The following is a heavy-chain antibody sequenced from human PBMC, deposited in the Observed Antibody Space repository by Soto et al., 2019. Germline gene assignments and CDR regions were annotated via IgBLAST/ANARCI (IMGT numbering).Heavy chain of an antibody. CDR3: ARDYRVMEIDY. V-gene: IGHV1-69*04. J-gene: IGHJ4*02. CDR1: GGTFSSYA. CDR2: IISILGIA. Sequence: VKLVQSWAEVKTTVASVKVSCKASGGTFSSYAISWVRQAPGQGHEWMGRIISILGIANYAQKFQGRVTITADKSTSTAYMELSSLRSEDTAVYHCARDYRVMEIDYWVQGTLVTVSS. D-gene: IGHD3-16*01.